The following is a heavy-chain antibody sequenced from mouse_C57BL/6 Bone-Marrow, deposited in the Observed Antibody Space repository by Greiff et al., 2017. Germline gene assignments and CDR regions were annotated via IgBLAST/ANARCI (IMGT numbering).Heavy chain of an antibody. CDR1: GYTFTDYE. D-gene: IGHD2-1*01. J-gene: IGHJ3*01. Sequence: QVQLKESGAELVRPGASVTLSCKASGYTFTDYEMHWVKQTPVHGLEWIGAIDPETGGTAYNQKFKGKAILTADKSSSTAYMELRSLTSEDSAVYYCTTGNFAYWGQGTLVTVSA. CDR2: IDPETGGT. V-gene: IGHV1-15*01. CDR3: TTGNFAY.